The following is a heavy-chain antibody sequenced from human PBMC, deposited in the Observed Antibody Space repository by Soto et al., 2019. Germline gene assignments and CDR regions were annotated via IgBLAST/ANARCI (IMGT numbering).Heavy chain of an antibody. D-gene: IGHD3-10*01. CDR2: INSDGSST. CDR3: ARDETQTFRSFVHYYGLDV. CDR1: GFTFRSYW. Sequence: PGGSLRLSCAASGFTFRSYWMHWVRQAPGKGLVWVSRINSDGSSTNYADSVKGRFTISRDNAKNTLYLQMNSLRTEDTAVYYCARDETQTFRSFVHYYGLDVWGQGTTVTVSS. V-gene: IGHV3-74*01. J-gene: IGHJ6*02.